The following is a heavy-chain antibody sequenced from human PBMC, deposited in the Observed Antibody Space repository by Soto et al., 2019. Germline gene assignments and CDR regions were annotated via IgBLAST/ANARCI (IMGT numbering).Heavy chain of an antibody. D-gene: IGHD6-13*01. V-gene: IGHV1-18*04. Sequence: ASVKVSCKASGYTLTSYGISWVRQAPGQGLEWMGWISAYNGNTNYAQKLQGRVTMTTDTSTSTAYMELRSLRSDDTAVYYCARVVAAAGMVAYWGQGTLVTVSS. CDR2: ISAYNGNT. J-gene: IGHJ4*02. CDR1: GYTLTSYG. CDR3: ARVVAAAGMVAY.